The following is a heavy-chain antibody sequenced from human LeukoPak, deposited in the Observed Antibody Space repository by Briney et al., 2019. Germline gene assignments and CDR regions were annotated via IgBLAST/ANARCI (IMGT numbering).Heavy chain of an antibody. CDR1: GGSISSGSYY. CDR2: IYTSGST. D-gene: IGHD6-13*01. J-gene: IGHJ3*02. Sequence: PSETLSLTCTVSGGSISSGSYYWSWIRQPAGKGLEWIGRIYTSGSTNYNPSLKSRVTISVDTSKNQFSLKLSSVTAADTAVYYCAREEAAAGSGGAFDIWGQGTMATVSS. V-gene: IGHV4-61*02. CDR3: AREEAAAGSGGAFDI.